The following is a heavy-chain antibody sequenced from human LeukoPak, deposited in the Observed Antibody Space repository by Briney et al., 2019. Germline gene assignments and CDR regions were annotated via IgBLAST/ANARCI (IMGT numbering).Heavy chain of an antibody. V-gene: IGHV4-39*02. CDR1: GGSISSSVYY. D-gene: IGHD3-22*01. CDR2: IYFTGNT. Sequence: PSETLSLTCSVSGGSISSSVYYWGWIRQPPGKGLEWIGTIYFTGNTYYNPSLKTRVTISVDTSKDQFSLKLSSVTAADTAVYYCAREDYYDSSGYYRWGQGTLVTVSS. J-gene: IGHJ5*02. CDR3: AREDYYDSSGYYR.